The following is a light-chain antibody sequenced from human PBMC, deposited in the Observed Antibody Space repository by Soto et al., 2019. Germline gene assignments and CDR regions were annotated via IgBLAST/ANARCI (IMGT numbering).Light chain of an antibody. CDR3: ATWDDNLKGV. J-gene: IGLJ1*01. CDR2: TNN. CDR1: TSNIGSHS. Sequence: SVLTQPPSASGTPGQRVTISCSGSTSNIGSHSVNWFQHLPGTAPRLLITTNNQRPSGVPARFSGYKSDTSASLVISGLQSEDEAHYYCATWDDNLKGVFGTGTKVTVL. V-gene: IGLV1-44*01.